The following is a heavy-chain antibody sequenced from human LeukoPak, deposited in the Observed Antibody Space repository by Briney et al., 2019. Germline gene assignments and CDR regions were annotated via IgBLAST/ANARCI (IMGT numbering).Heavy chain of an antibody. Sequence: SVKVSCKASGYTFTSYGIIWVRQAPGQGLEWMGWITTYNGNTNYARKFQDRVTVTTDTSTSTAYMELRSLRSDDTAVYFCARGELAFCSTTTCYSSFDYWGQGTLVTVSS. D-gene: IGHD2-2*02. CDR2: ITTYNGNT. CDR1: GYTFTSYG. J-gene: IGHJ4*02. V-gene: IGHV1-18*01. CDR3: ARGELAFCSTTTCYSSFDY.